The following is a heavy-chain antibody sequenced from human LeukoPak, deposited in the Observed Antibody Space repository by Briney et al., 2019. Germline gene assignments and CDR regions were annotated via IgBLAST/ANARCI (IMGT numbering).Heavy chain of an antibody. D-gene: IGHD6-19*01. CDR3: TTVIAVAGTDFDY. CDR2: IKSKTDGGTT. J-gene: IGHJ4*02. CDR1: GFTFSSYS. Sequence: GGSLRLSCAASGFTFSSYSMNCVRQAPGKGLEWVGRIKSKTDGGTTDYAAPVKGRFTISRDDPNNTLYLQMNSLKTEDTAVYYCTTVIAVAGTDFDYWGQGTLVTVSS. V-gene: IGHV3-15*07.